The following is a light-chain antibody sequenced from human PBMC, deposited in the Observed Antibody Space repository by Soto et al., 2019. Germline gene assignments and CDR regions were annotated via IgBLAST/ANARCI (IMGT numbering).Light chain of an antibody. V-gene: IGLV2-11*01. CDR2: DVS. CDR3: SSYAGRTLYV. J-gene: IGLJ1*01. Sequence: QSALTQPRSVSGSPGQSVTISCTGTSSDVGGYDFVSWYQQHPGKAPKLMISDVSKRPSGVPDRFSGSKSGNTASLTISGLQAEDEADYYCSSYAGRTLYVFGTGTKVTVL. CDR1: SSDVGGYDF.